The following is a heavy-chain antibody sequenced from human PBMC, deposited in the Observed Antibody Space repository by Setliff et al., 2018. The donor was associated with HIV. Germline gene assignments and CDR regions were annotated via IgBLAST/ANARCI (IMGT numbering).Heavy chain of an antibody. V-gene: IGHV3-23*01. CDR2: INSNGGST. CDR3: AKGASFSGSYFDY. CDR1: GFTFSSYA. J-gene: IGHJ4*02. Sequence: TGGSLRLSCAASGFTFSSYAMSWVRQAPGKGLEWVSTINSNGGSTYYADSVKGRFTISRDNSKNTLSLQMNSLRVEDTAVYYCAKGASFSGSYFDYWGQGTLVTVSS.